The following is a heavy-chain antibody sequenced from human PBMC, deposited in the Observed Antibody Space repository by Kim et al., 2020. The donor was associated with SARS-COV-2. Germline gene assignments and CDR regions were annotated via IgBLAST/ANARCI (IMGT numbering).Heavy chain of an antibody. Sequence: TEYAASVKGRFTISRDGSKSIAYLQMNSLKTEDTAVYYCTRDAPELGGDYWGQGTLVTVSS. CDR2: T. J-gene: IGHJ4*02. CDR3: TRDAPELGGDY. D-gene: IGHD1-26*01. V-gene: IGHV3-49*01.